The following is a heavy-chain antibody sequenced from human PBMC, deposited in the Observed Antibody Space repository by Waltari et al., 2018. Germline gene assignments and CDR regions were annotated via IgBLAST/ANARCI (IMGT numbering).Heavy chain of an antibody. V-gene: IGHV1-69*02. J-gene: IGHJ4*02. CDR1: GGTVSSYN. Sequence: QVQLVQSGAGVRKPGSSVQVSCRASGGTVSSYNSSWVRRAPGQALEWMGSSIPILGIANYAQKFQGRVTITADKSTSTAYMELSSLRSEDTAVYYCARGGYSYGKIFDYWGQGTLVTVSS. CDR2: SIPILGIA. D-gene: IGHD5-18*01. CDR3: ARGGYSYGKIFDY.